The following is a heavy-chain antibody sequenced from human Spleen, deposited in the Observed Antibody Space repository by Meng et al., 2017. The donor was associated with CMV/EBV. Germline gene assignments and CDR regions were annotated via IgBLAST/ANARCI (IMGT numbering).Heavy chain of an antibody. J-gene: IGHJ4*02. CDR1: GFTFSRYG. CDR2: IRFDGSHK. V-gene: IGHV3-30*02. D-gene: IGHD6-6*01. Sequence: SCAASGFTFSRYGMHWVRQAPGKGLEWVAFIRFDGSHKYYADSVKGRFTISRDNSKNTLYLQMNSLRPQDAAVYYCANRGPWQLDFDYWGQGTLVTVSS. CDR3: ANRGPWQLDFDY.